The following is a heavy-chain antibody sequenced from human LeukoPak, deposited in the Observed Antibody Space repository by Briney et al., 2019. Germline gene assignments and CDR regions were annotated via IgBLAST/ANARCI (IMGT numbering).Heavy chain of an antibody. J-gene: IGHJ6*02. CDR3: AKGGGLREYYYYGMDV. V-gene: IGHV3-9*01. D-gene: IGHD3-16*01. CDR2: ISWNSGSI. Sequence: PGRSLRLSCAASGFTFDDYAMHWVRQAPGKGLEWVSGISWNSGSIGYADSVKGRFTISRDNAKNSLYLQMNSLRAEDTALYYCAKGGGLREYYYYGMDVWGQGTTVTVSS. CDR1: GFTFDDYA.